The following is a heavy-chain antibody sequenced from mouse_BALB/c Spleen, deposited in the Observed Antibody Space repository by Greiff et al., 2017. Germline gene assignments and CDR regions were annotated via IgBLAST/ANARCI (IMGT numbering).Heavy chain of an antibody. J-gene: IGHJ1*01. CDR3: ARSYYDWYFDV. CDR2: ISSGSSTI. CDR1: GFTFSSFG. Sequence: EVKLVESGGGLVQPGGSRKLSCAASGFTFSSFGMHWVRQAPEKGLEWVAYISSGSSTIYYADTVKGRFTISRDNPKNTLFLQMTSLRSEDTAMYYCARSYYDWYFDVWGAGTTVTVSS. D-gene: IGHD1-1*01. V-gene: IGHV5-17*02.